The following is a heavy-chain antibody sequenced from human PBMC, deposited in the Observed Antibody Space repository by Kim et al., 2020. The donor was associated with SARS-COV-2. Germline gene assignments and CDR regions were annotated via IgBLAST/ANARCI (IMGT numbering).Heavy chain of an antibody. J-gene: IGHJ6*02. V-gene: IGHV1-46*01. CDR2: INPSGGST. CDR3: ARGLGRVRGVIIINHPIIYGMDV. D-gene: IGHD3-10*01. Sequence: ASVKVSCKASGYTFTSYYMHWVRQAPGQGLEWMGIINPSGGSTSYAQKFQGRVTMTRDTSTSTVYMELSSLRSEDTAVYYCARGLGRVRGVIIINHPIIYGMDVWGQGTTVTVSS. CDR1: GYTFTSYY.